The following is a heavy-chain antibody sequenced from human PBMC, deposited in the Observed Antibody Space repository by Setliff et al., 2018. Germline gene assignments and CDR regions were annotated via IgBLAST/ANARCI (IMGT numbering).Heavy chain of an antibody. J-gene: IGHJ3*02. CDR3: ARCSGSYDAFDI. D-gene: IGHD1-26*01. CDR1: GGSISSGGYY. V-gene: IGHV4-31*01. CDR2: IYYSGST. Sequence: PSETLSLTCTVSGGSISSGGYYWSWIRQHPGMGLEWIGYIYYSGSTYHNPSLKTLVTISVDTSKNQFSLTLSSVTAADTAVYYCARCSGSYDAFDIWGQGTMVTVSS.